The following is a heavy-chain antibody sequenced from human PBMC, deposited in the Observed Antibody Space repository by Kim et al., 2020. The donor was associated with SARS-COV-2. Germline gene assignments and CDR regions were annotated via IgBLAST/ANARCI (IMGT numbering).Heavy chain of an antibody. V-gene: IGHV3-74*01. CDR3: ARDIVAPSLYYAMDV. CDR1: GFTFSRYW. J-gene: IGHJ6*02. CDR2: INSDGSFI. D-gene: IGHD5-12*01. Sequence: GGSLRLSCEASGFTFSRYWMHWVRQAPGKGLVWVSRINSDGSFINYADSVKGRFVISRDNANNTVYLQMHSLRAEDTALYFCARDIVAPSLYYAMDVWG.